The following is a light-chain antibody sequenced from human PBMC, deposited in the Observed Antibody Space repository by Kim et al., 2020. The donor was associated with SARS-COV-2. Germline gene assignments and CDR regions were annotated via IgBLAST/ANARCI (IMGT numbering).Light chain of an antibody. Sequence: IVLTQSPATLSLSPGERATLSCRASQSVSSYLAWYQQKPGQAPRLLIYDASHRATGIPARFSGSGSGTDFTLTINSLKPEDFAVYYCQQRSNWPSTFGGGTKVDIK. CDR3: QQRSNWPST. CDR2: DAS. V-gene: IGKV3-11*01. CDR1: QSVSSY. J-gene: IGKJ4*01.